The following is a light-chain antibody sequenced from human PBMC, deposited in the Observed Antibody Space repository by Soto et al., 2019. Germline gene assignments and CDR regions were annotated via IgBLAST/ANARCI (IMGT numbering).Light chain of an antibody. Sequence: EIVMTQSPATLSVSPGERATLSCRASPSVSSNVAWYQQKPGQTPKLLIYVASTRATGIPARFSGSESGTEFTPTISSLQSEDFALYYCQPHNVWPLTFGGGTKVEFK. CDR3: QPHNVWPLT. J-gene: IGKJ4*01. V-gene: IGKV3-15*01. CDR1: PSVSSN. CDR2: VAS.